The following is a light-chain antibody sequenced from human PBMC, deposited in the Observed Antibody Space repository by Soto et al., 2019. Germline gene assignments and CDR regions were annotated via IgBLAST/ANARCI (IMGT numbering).Light chain of an antibody. V-gene: IGKV3-15*01. CDR1: QSVSSN. CDR2: GAS. J-gene: IGKJ1*01. CDR3: QQYNNWPQT. Sequence: EIVMTQSPATLSVSPGERATLSCRASQSVSSNLAWYQQKPGQAPRLLIYGASTRATGIPARFSGSGSGPEFTLTISSLQSEDFAVYYCQQYNNWPQTYGHGTKVEIK.